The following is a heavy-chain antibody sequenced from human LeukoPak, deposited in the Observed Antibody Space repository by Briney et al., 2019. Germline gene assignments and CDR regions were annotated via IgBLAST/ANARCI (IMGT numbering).Heavy chain of an antibody. CDR2: FYYSGST. CDR1: GGSISSSSYY. J-gene: IGHJ5*02. Sequence: PSETLSLTCTVSGGSISSSSYYWGWIRQPPGKGLEWIGSFYYSGSTYYNPSLKSRVTISVDTSKNQFSLKLSSVTASDTAVYYCARLIFGLVITGRVPWFDPWGQGTLVTVSS. CDR3: ARLIFGLVITGRVPWFDP. V-gene: IGHV4-39*01. D-gene: IGHD3-3*01.